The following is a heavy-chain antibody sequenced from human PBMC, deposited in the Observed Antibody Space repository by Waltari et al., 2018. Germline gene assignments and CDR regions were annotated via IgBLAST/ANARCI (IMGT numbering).Heavy chain of an antibody. CDR1: GGSFSGYY. J-gene: IGHJ5*02. CDR2: INHSGST. CDR3: ARGRVVAAIRWFDP. V-gene: IGHV4-34*01. D-gene: IGHD2-15*01. Sequence: QVQLQQWGAGLLKPSETLSLTCAVYGGSFSGYYWSWIRQPPGKGLEWIGEINHSGSTNYNPSLKSRVTISVDTSKNQFSRKLSSVTAADTAVYYCARGRVVAAIRWFDPWGQGTLVTVSS.